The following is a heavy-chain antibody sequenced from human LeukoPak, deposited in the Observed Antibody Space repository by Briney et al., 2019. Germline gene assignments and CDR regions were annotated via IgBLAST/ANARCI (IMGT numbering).Heavy chain of an antibody. Sequence: GASVKVSCKASGYSFINFGLSWVRQAPGQGLEWMGWISAYNHNTNYAQKFQGRVTMTIDTSTTTVYMELRSLRSDDTAIYYCARGDDYGDYWGLYWGQGTLVTVSS. CDR2: ISAYNHNT. V-gene: IGHV1-18*01. J-gene: IGHJ4*02. CDR3: ARGDDYGDYWGLY. D-gene: IGHD4-17*01. CDR1: GYSFINFG.